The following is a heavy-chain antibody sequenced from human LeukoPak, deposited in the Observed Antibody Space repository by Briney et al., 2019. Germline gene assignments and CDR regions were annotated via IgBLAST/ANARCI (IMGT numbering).Heavy chain of an antibody. Sequence: GRSLRLPCAASGFTFSSYAMHWVRQAPGKGLEWVAVISYDGSNKYYADSVKGRFTISRDNSKNTLYLQMDSLRAEDTAVYYCANRGGEGFDYWGQGTLVTVSS. D-gene: IGHD2-21*01. J-gene: IGHJ4*02. CDR1: GFTFSSYA. CDR3: ANRGGEGFDY. V-gene: IGHV3-30-3*01. CDR2: ISYDGSNK.